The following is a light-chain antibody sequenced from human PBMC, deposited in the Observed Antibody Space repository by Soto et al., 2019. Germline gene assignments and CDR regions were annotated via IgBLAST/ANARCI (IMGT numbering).Light chain of an antibody. CDR3: QQYHSTPIT. V-gene: IGKV4-1*01. J-gene: IGKJ5*01. CDR2: WAS. Sequence: DIVMIQSPDSLAVSLGERATINCKSSQKILYSANNQNYIAWYQQKPGQPPKLLIYWASTRQSGVPERFSGSGSGTDFTLTITSLQAGDVAVYYCQQYHSTPITFGQGTRLEI. CDR1: QKILYSANNQNY.